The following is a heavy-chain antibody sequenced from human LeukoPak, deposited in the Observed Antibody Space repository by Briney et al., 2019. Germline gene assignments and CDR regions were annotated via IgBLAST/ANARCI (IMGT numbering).Heavy chain of an antibody. V-gene: IGHV3-23*01. Sequence: PGGPLRLSCAASGFTFSSYAMSWVRQAPGKGLEWVSAISGSGGSTYYADSVKGRFTISRDNSKNTLYLQMNSLRAEDTAVYYCAKDRFTYCGGDCYAAFDYWGQGTLVTVSS. CDR1: GFTFSSYA. D-gene: IGHD2-21*01. CDR3: AKDRFTYCGGDCYAAFDY. CDR2: ISGSGGST. J-gene: IGHJ4*02.